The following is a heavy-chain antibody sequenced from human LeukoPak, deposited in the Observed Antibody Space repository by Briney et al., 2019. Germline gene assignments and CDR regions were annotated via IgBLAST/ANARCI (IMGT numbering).Heavy chain of an antibody. Sequence: GGSLRLSCAASGFTFDTYAMTWVRQAPGKGLEWVSTISGSGGSTYYADSVKGRFTISRDNSKHTLYLQMNSLRAEDTAVYYCAKAPGGYQDYWGQGTLVTVSS. J-gene: IGHJ4*02. D-gene: IGHD3-22*01. V-gene: IGHV3-23*01. CDR1: GFTFDTYA. CDR2: ISGSGGST. CDR3: AKAPGGYQDY.